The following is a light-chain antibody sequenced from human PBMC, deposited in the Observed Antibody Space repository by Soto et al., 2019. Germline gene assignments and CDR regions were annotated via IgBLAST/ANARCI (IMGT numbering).Light chain of an antibody. V-gene: IGKV1-5*01. CDR2: DAS. J-gene: IGKJ1*01. CDR1: QSITTL. CDR3: QHYNSYSEA. Sequence: DIQMTQSPSTLSASVVDRVTIGCRASQSITTLLAWYQQKPGKAPELLISDASSLESGVPSRFSGSGSGTEFTLTISSLQPDDFATYYCQHYNSYSEAFGQGTKVDIK.